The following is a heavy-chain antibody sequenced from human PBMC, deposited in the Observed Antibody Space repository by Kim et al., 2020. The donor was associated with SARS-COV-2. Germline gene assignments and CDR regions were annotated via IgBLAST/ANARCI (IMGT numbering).Heavy chain of an antibody. CDR3: ARAVYYYDSSGYTAAYYYYGMDV. CDR1: GGTFSSYA. J-gene: IGHJ6*02. CDR2: IIPIFGTA. D-gene: IGHD3-22*01. Sequence: SVKVSCKASGGTFSSYAISWVRQAPGQGLEWMGGIIPIFGTANYAQKFQGRVTITADESTSTAYMELSSLRSEDTAVYYCARAVYYYDSSGYTAAYYYYGMDVWGQGTTVTVSS. V-gene: IGHV1-69*13.